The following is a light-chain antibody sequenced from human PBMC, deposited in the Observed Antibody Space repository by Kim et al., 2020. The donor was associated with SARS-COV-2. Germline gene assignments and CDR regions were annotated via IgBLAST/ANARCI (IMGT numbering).Light chain of an antibody. J-gene: IGLJ3*02. CDR2: DVS. CDR1: SQDGGEPGI. V-gene: IGLV2-11*01. Sequence: GQVVNIACTGISQDGGEPGIVYWYQNHPGKAPRLMIFDVSQRPSGVPDRFSASKSGDTASLTISGLQAEDEADYYCCSYAGYYTWVFGGGTKVTVL. CDR3: CSYAGYYTWV.